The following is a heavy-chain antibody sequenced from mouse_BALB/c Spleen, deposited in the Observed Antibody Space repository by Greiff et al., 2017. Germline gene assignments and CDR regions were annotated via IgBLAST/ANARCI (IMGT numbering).Heavy chain of an antibody. J-gene: IGHJ4*01. D-gene: IGHD2-14*01. CDR1: GFTFSSYA. CDR2: ISSGGSYT. V-gene: IGHV5-9-4*01. CDR3: ARGIGTPAMDY. Sequence: EVMLVESGGGLVKPGGSLKLSCAASGFTFSSYAMSWVRQSPEKRLEWVAEISSGGSYTYYPDTVTGRFTISRDNAKNTLYLEMSSLRSEDTAMYYCARGIGTPAMDYWGQGTSVTVSS.